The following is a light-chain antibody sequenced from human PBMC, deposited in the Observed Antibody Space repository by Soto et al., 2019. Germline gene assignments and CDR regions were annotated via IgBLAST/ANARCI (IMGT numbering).Light chain of an antibody. CDR2: AAT. J-gene: IGKJ4*01. Sequence: AIQMAQSPSSLSASVGDRVTITCRASQGIGNDVGWYQQKPGKAPKLLFYAATTLQSGVPSRFSGTRSGTDFTLTISSLQPEDFATYYCLQDHNYPLTFGGGTKVEIK. CDR1: QGIGND. CDR3: LQDHNYPLT. V-gene: IGKV1-6*02.